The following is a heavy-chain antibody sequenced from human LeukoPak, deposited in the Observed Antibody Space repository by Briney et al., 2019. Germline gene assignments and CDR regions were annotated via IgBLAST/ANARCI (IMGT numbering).Heavy chain of an antibody. CDR1: GFTFSSYA. CDR2: ISYDGSNK. D-gene: IGHD3-22*01. CDR3: ARGARNYYDSSGSRFDP. V-gene: IGHV3-30-3*01. Sequence: GRSLRLSCAASGFTFSSYAMHWVRQAPGKGLEWVAVISYDGSNKYYADSVKGRFTISRDNSKNTLYLQMNSLRAEDTAVYYCARGARNYYDSSGSRFDPWGQGTLVTVSS. J-gene: IGHJ5*02.